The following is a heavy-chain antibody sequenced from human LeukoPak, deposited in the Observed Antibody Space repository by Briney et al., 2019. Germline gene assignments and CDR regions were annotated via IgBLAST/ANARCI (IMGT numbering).Heavy chain of an antibody. CDR2: IYTSGST. CDR1: GGSISSGSYY. CDR3: AREVRYDFWSGYYYWYFDL. Sequence: SQTLSLTCTVSGGSISSGSYYWSWIRQPAGKGLEWIGRIYTSGSTNYNPSLKSRVTISVDTSKNQFSLKLSSVTAADTAVYYCAREVRYDFWSGYYYWYFDLWGRGTLVTVSS. D-gene: IGHD3-3*01. J-gene: IGHJ2*01. V-gene: IGHV4-61*02.